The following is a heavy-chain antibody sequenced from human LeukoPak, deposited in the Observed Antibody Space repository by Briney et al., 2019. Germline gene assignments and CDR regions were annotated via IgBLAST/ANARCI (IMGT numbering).Heavy chain of an antibody. CDR2: VSGSGDST. Sequence: TGGSLRLFCAASAFTFSNYAMNWVRQAPGKGLEWVSVVSGSGDSTYYADSVKGRFTISRDNSKNTLYLQMKSLRAEDTAVYYCAKAGEQQWLRMHFDDWGQGTLVTVSS. J-gene: IGHJ4*02. V-gene: IGHV3-23*01. CDR3: AKAGEQQWLRMHFDD. D-gene: IGHD5-18*01. CDR1: AFTFSNYA.